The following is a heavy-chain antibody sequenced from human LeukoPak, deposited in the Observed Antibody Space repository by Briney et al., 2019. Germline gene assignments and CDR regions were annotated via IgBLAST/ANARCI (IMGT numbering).Heavy chain of an antibody. Sequence: GGSLRLSCAASGFTLSSYSMNWVRQAPGKGLEWVSYISSVSSNYIYYADSVKGRFTISRDNAKNSLYLQMNSLRAEDTAVYYCAREMYYYDSSGFGGYYYGMDVWGQGTTVTVSS. CDR3: AREMYYYDSSGFGGYYYGMDV. D-gene: IGHD3-22*01. J-gene: IGHJ6*02. V-gene: IGHV3-21*01. CDR1: GFTLSSYS. CDR2: ISSVSSNYI.